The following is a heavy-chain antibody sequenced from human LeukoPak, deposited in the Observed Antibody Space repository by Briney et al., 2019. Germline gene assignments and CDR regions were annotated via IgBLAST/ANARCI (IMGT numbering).Heavy chain of an antibody. V-gene: IGHV3-23*01. D-gene: IGHD3-16*02. J-gene: IGHJ4*02. Sequence: GGSLRLSCVASGFTFSSYAMNWVRQAPGKGLEWVSAISSSDGSTYYADSVKGRSTISRDNSKNTLFLQMNSLRAEDTAVYYCAKDALISFRGAWSQSDYWAQGTLVTVSS. CDR3: AKDALISFRGAWSQSDY. CDR2: ISSSDGST. CDR1: GFTFSSYA.